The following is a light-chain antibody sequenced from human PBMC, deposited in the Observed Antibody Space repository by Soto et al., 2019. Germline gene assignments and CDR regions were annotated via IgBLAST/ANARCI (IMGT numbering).Light chain of an antibody. Sequence: IQMTQSPSSLSAAVGDRVTITCXASQSISKYLNWYQHKPGKGPKLLIYGASTLQSGVPSRFSGSGSGTDFTLTISSLQPEDVATYYCQQSNSIPPWTFGQGTKVDIK. J-gene: IGKJ1*01. CDR1: QSISKY. CDR2: GAS. CDR3: QQSNSIPPWT. V-gene: IGKV1-39*01.